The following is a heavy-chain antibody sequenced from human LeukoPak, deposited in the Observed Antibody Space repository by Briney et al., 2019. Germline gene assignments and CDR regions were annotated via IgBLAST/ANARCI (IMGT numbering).Heavy chain of an antibody. CDR3: ARDGRYCIITSCYGYYGMDV. D-gene: IGHD2-2*01. V-gene: IGHV3-53*04. CDR2: IYSGGST. J-gene: IGHJ6*02. Sequence: GGSLRLSCAASEFTVSSNYMSWVHQAPGKGLEWVSVIYSGGSTYYADSVKGRFTISRQNSKNTLDLQMNSLRPEDTAVYYCARDGRYCIITSCYGYYGMDVWGQGTTVTVSS. CDR1: EFTVSSNY.